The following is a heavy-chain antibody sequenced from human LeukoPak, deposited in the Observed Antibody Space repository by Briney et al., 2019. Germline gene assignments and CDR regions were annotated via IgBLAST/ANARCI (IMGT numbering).Heavy chain of an antibody. CDR3: AHSLRYFDWRYYFYY. D-gene: IGHD3-9*01. J-gene: IGHJ4*02. CDR2: SYWDDDK. CDR1: GFSVSTSGVG. Sequence: SGPTLVKPTQTLTLTCTFSGFSVSTSGVGVGWIRQPPGKALEWLALSYWDDDKRYSPSVKSRLTMTKETSKNEVVRKMSNMDTVDTATYYCAHSLRYFDWRYYFYYWGQGTLVTVSS. V-gene: IGHV2-5*02.